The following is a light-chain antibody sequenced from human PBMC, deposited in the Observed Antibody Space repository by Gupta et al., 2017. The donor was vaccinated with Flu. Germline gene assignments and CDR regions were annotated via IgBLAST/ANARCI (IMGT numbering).Light chain of an antibody. V-gene: IGLV3-19*01. CDR1: SLRSYY. Sequence: SSELTQDPAVSVALGQTVRITCQGDSLRSYYASWYQQKPGQAPVLVIYGKNNRPSGIPDRFAGSSSGNTASLTITGAQAEDEADYYCNYRDSSGNHTHWVFGGGTKLTVL. J-gene: IGLJ3*02. CDR2: GKN. CDR3: NYRDSSGNHTHWV.